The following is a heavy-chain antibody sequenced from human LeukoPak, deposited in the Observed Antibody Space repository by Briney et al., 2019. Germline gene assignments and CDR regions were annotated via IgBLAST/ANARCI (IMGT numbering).Heavy chain of an antibody. CDR2: INPDDGST. Sequence: GGSLRLSCAASGFTFRKYWLHWVRQAPGKGLVWVSRINPDDGSTSYADSMKGRFTISRDNAKSTLYLQMNSLRAEDTAVYYCLAIVETDIEAFDIWGQGTKVTVSS. CDR1: GFTFRKYW. CDR3: LAIVETDIEAFDI. J-gene: IGHJ3*02. V-gene: IGHV3-74*01. D-gene: IGHD2-21*01.